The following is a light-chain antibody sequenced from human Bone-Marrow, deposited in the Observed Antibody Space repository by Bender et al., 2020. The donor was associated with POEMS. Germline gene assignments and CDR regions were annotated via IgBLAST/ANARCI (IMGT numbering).Light chain of an antibody. CDR1: SSDVGSYNL. V-gene: IGLV2-14*02. CDR3: AAWEDSLNGWV. J-gene: IGLJ3*02. Sequence: QSALTQPASVSGSPGQSITISCTGTSSDVGSYNLVSWYQQYPGKAPKLVIYEGSKRPSGVSNRFSGSKSGTSASLAISGLQSEDEADYYCAAWEDSLNGWVFGGGTKLTVL. CDR2: EGS.